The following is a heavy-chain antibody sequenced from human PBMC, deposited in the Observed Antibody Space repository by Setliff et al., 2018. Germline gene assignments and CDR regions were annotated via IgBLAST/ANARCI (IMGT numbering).Heavy chain of an antibody. V-gene: IGHV4-39*01. Sequence: PSETLSLTCTVFGGSMSSSGYYWAWIRQSPGKGLEWIGSIYYSGSTYYNPSLKGRATITRDTSATTAYMELSSLRSEDMAVYYCARATRNSGYDTLDYWGQGTLVTVSS. CDR3: ARATRNSGYDTLDY. CDR2: IYYSGST. J-gene: IGHJ4*02. D-gene: IGHD5-12*01. CDR1: GGSMSSSGYY.